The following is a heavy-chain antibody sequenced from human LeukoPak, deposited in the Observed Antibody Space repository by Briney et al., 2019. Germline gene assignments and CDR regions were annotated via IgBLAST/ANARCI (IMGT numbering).Heavy chain of an antibody. CDR3: AREIAARLDY. Sequence: PGGSLRLSCAASGFTVSSNYMSWVRQAPGKGLEWVSVIYSGGSTYYADSVKGRYTISRDNSKNTLYLQMNSLRAEDTAVYYCAREIAARLDYWGQGTLVTVSS. J-gene: IGHJ4*02. D-gene: IGHD6-6*01. CDR1: GFTVSSNY. CDR2: IYSGGST. V-gene: IGHV3-66*02.